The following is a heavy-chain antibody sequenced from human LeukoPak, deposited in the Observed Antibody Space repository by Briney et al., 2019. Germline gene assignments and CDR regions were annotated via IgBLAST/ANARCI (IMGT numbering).Heavy chain of an antibody. CDR1: GFTFSSYD. CDR3: ARGSDTTWDAFDI. J-gene: IGHJ3*02. V-gene: IGHV3-13*01. D-gene: IGHD1-26*01. Sequence: GGSLRLSCAASGFTFSSYDMPWVRQATGKGLEWVSAIGTAGDTYYPGSVKGRFTISRENAKNSLYLQMNSLRAGDTAVYYCARGSDTTWDAFDIWGQGTMVTVSS. CDR2: IGTAGDT.